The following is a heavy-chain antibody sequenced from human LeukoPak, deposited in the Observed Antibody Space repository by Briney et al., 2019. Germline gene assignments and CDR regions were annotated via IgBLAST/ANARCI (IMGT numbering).Heavy chain of an antibody. V-gene: IGHV3-9*01. D-gene: IGHD3-22*01. CDR1: GFTFDDYA. CDR3: AKGSYYDSSGSFYFDY. Sequence: GGSLRLSCAASGFTFDDYAMHWVRQAPGKGLEWVSGISWNSGSIGYGDSVKGRFTISRDNSKNTLYVQVNSLGTEDTAAYYCAKGSYYDSSGSFYFDYWGQGTLVTVSS. J-gene: IGHJ4*02. CDR2: ISWNSGSI.